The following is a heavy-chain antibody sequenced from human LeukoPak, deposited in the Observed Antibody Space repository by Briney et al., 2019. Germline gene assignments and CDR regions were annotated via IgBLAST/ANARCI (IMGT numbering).Heavy chain of an antibody. V-gene: IGHV4-39*07. Sequence: SETLSLTCTVSGGSISSSPYYWGWIRQPPGKGLEWIGSIYYSGTTHYNPSLESRVTISVDTSKNQFSLKLASVTAADTAVYYCARASYSYDINGWVPFDYWGQGTLVTVSS. D-gene: IGHD3-22*01. CDR2: IYYSGTT. CDR1: GGSISSSPYY. J-gene: IGHJ4*02. CDR3: ARASYSYDINGWVPFDY.